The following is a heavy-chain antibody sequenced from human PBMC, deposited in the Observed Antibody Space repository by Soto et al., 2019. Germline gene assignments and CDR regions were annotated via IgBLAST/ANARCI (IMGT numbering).Heavy chain of an antibody. CDR1: GYTFTSYG. D-gene: IGHD3-3*01. CDR2: ISAYNGNT. CDR3: ARDSGFLEWGGSYYYYGMDV. V-gene: IGHV1-18*01. Sequence: ASVKVSCKASGYTFTSYGISWLRQAPGQGLEWMGWISAYNGNTNYAQKLQGRVTMTTDTSTSTAYMELRSLRSDDTAVYYCARDSGFLEWGGSYYYYGMDVWGQGTTVTVSS. J-gene: IGHJ6*02.